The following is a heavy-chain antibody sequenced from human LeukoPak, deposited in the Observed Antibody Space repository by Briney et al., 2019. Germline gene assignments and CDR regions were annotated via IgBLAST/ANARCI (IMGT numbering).Heavy chain of an antibody. CDR2: IIPIFGTA. J-gene: IGHJ4*02. CDR1: GGTFSSYA. Sequence: PQASVKVSCKASGGTFSSYAISWVRQAPGQGLEWMGGIIPIFGTANYAQKFQGRVTITTDESTSTAYMELSSLRSEDTAVYYCARMESYSSSVDSWGQGTLVTVSS. V-gene: IGHV1-69*05. CDR3: ARMESYSSSVDS. D-gene: IGHD6-6*01.